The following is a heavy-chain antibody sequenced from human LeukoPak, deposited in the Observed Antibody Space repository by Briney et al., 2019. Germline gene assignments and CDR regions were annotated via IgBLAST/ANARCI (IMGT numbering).Heavy chain of an antibody. J-gene: IGHJ6*03. CDR3: ARHGGYSYGHYYYYYMDV. D-gene: IGHD5-18*01. CDR2: IYTSGST. Sequence: SETLSLTCTVSGGSISSYYWSWIRQPPGKGLEWIWYIYTSGSTNYNPSLKSRVTISVDTSKNQFSLKLSSVTAADTAVYYCARHGGYSYGHYYYYYMDVWGKGTTVTVSS. CDR1: GGSISSYY. V-gene: IGHV4-4*09.